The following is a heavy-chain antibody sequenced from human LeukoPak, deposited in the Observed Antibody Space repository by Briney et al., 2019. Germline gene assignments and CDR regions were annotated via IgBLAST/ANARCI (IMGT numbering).Heavy chain of an antibody. CDR1: GFTFSSYA. J-gene: IGHJ6*02. CDR3: GLHFYGNPDYYYYGMDV. CDR2: ISGSGGST. Sequence: GASLRLSCAASGFTFSSYAMSWVRQAPGKGLEWVSAISGSGGSTYYADSVKGRFTISRDNSKNTLYLQMNSLRAEDTAVYYCGLHFYGNPDYYYYGMDVWGQGTTVTVSS. D-gene: IGHD4-11*01. V-gene: IGHV3-23*01.